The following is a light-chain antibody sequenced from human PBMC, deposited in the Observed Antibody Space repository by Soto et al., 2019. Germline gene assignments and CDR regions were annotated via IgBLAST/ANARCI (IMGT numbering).Light chain of an antibody. CDR2: EVN. CDR3: SSYTGSSTLGEM. Sequence: QSALTQPASVSGSPGQSITISCTGTSSDVGSYNYVSWYQQHPGKAPKVMIYEVNNRPSGVSDRFSGSKSGNTASLTISGLQAEDEAVYFCSSYTGSSTLGEMFGGGTQLTVL. CDR1: SSDVGSYNY. V-gene: IGLV2-14*01. J-gene: IGLJ3*02.